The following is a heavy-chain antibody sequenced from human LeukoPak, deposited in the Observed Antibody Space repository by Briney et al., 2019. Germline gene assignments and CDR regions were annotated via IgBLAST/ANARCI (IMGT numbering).Heavy chain of an antibody. Sequence: GGSLRLSCAASGFTFSSYAMHWVRQAPGKGLEWVAVISYDGSNKYYADSVKGRFTISRDNSKNTLYLQMNSLRAEDTAVYYCASSMVRGVTYYYYGMDVWGEGTTVTVSS. CDR3: ASSMVRGVTYYYYGMDV. CDR2: ISYDGSNK. CDR1: GFTFSSYA. V-gene: IGHV3-30*04. J-gene: IGHJ6*04. D-gene: IGHD3-10*01.